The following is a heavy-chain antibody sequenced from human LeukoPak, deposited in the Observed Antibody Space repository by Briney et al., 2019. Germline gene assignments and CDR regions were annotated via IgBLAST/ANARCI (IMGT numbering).Heavy chain of an antibody. V-gene: IGHV3-30-3*01. CDR2: ISYDGSNK. CDR3: ARKKTDYTVTPVSWFDP. J-gene: IGHJ5*02. D-gene: IGHD4-17*01. Sequence: GGSLRLSCAASGFTFSSYAMHWVRQAPGKGLEWVAVISYDGSNKYYADSVKGRFTISRDNSKNTLYLQMNSLRAEDTAVYYCARKKTDYTVTPVSWFDPWGQGTLVTVSS. CDR1: GFTFSSYA.